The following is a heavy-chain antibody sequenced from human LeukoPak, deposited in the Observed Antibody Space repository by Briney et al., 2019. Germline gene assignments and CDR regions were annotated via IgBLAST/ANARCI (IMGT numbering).Heavy chain of an antibody. D-gene: IGHD7-27*01. V-gene: IGHV4-34*01. CDR2: IDDGGNT. CDR3: ARLSRITWGVWGDAFDV. Sequence: PSETLSLMCSVYGGSFSDYFWSWIRQSPGKGLEWIGEIDDGGNTNYNPSLMSRVIVAMEKSKKQFSLVMRSVTAADTAVYYCARLSRITWGVWGDAFDVWGQGATVIVSS. J-gene: IGHJ3*01. CDR1: GGSFSDYF.